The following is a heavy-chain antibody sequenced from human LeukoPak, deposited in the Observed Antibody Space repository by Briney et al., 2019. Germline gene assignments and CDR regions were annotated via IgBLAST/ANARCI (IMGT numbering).Heavy chain of an antibody. CDR2: IYYSGST. CDR3: ARSRIAAAGYYFDY. V-gene: IGHV4-38-2*02. J-gene: IGHJ4*02. CDR1: GYSISSGYY. Sequence: SETLSLTCTVSGYSISSGYYWGWIRQPPGKGLEWIGSIYYSGSTYYNPSLKSRVTISVDTSKNQFSLKLSSVTAADTAVYYCARSRIAAAGYYFDYWGQGTLVTVSS. D-gene: IGHD6-13*01.